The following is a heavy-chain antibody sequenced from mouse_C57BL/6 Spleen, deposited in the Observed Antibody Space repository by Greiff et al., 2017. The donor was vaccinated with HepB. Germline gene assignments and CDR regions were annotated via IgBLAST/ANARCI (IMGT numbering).Heavy chain of an antibody. J-gene: IGHJ4*01. CDR2: IDPNSGGT. Sequence: QVQLQQPGAELVKPGASVKLSCKASGYTFTSYWMHWVKQRPGRGLEWIGRIDPNSGGTKYNEKFKSKATLTVDKPSSTAYMQLSSLTSEDTAVYYGARTTTVVGRGAYAMDYWGQGTSVTVSS. CDR1: GYTFTSYW. CDR3: ARTTTVVGRGAYAMDY. D-gene: IGHD1-1*01. V-gene: IGHV1-72*01.